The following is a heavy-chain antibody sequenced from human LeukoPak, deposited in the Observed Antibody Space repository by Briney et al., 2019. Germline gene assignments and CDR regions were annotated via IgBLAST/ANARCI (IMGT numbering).Heavy chain of an antibody. Sequence: SETLSLTCTVSGAPIGSFYWSWIRQPAGKGLERLGRAHSSGSTNYIPSIRSRVTMSVDTSKNQLSLKLNTVTAADTAMYYCAREAVDYGSGSHDYWGQGILVTVSS. CDR2: AHSSGST. J-gene: IGHJ4*02. D-gene: IGHD3-10*01. CDR3: AREAVDYGSGSHDY. V-gene: IGHV4-4*07. CDR1: GAPIGSFY.